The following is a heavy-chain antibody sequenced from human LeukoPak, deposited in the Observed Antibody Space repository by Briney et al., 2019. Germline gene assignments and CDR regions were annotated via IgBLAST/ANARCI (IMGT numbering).Heavy chain of an antibody. Sequence: PSETLSLTCAVSGGSISSGGYSWSWIRQPPGKGLEWIGYIYHSGSTYYNPSLKSRVTISVDRSKNQFSLKLSSVTAADTAVYYCARGPRFGMVRGVKGSYFDYWGQGTLVTVSS. V-gene: IGHV4-30-2*01. CDR1: GGSISSGGYS. CDR2: IYHSGST. CDR3: ARGPRFGMVRGVKGSYFDY. J-gene: IGHJ4*02. D-gene: IGHD3-10*01.